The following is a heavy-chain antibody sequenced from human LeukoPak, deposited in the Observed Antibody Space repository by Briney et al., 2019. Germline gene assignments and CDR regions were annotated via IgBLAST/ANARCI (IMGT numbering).Heavy chain of an antibody. J-gene: IGHJ4*02. CDR2: ISGGGLST. CDR3: AKDRITIFGVVITHYYFDY. V-gene: IGHV3-23*01. Sequence: GGSLRLSCAASGFTFSSYAMNWVRQAPGEGLEWFSAISGGGLSTYYADSVKGRFTISRNNSKNTLYLQMNSLRAEDTAVYYCAKDRITIFGVVITHYYFDYWGQGTLVTVSS. CDR1: GFTFSSYA. D-gene: IGHD3-3*01.